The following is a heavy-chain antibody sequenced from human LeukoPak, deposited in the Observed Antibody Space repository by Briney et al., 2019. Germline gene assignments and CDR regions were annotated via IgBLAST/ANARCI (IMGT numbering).Heavy chain of an antibody. V-gene: IGHV4-39*07. J-gene: IGHJ4*02. CDR2: INHSGSI. CDR1: GGSISSSAYH. Sequence: SETLSLTCTVSGGSISSSAYHWGWIRQPPGKGLEWIGEINHSGSINYNPSPKSRVTISVDTSKNQFSLKLSSVTAADTAVYYCARARSGKWGFDYWGQGTLVTVSS. CDR3: ARARSGKWGFDY. D-gene: IGHD1-26*01.